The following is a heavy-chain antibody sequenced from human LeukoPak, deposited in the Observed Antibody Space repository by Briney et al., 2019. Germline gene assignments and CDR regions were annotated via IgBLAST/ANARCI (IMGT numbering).Heavy chain of an antibody. D-gene: IGHD3-22*01. J-gene: IGHJ4*02. CDR2: INHSGST. CDR3: ARGPYYDSSGYCVV. V-gene: IGHV4-34*01. CDR1: GGSFSGYY. Sequence: SETVSLTCAVYGGSFSGYYWSWIRQLPGKGLEWIGEINHSGSTNYNPSLKSRVTISLDTSKNQFSLKLSSVTAADTAVYYCARGPYYDSSGYCVVWGQGTPVTVSS.